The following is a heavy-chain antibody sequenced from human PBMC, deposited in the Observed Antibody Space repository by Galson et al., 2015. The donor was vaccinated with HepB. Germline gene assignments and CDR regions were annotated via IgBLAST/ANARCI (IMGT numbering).Heavy chain of an antibody. CDR1: GFTFRSYG. Sequence: SRRLSCAASGFTFRSYGMNWVRQAPGKGLEWVASVSGSGYSANRADCVTGSCTIPRENPKQTGYLQMNSLRAEDTALYYWAKSLEGRSEKDACDFWGQGTMVTVSS. J-gene: IGHJ3*01. CDR3: AKSLEGRSEKDACDF. D-gene: IGHD5-24*01. V-gene: IGHV3-23*01. CDR2: VSGSGYSA.